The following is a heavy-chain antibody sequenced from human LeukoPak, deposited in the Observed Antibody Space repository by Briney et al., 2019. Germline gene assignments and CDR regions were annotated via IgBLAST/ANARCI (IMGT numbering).Heavy chain of an antibody. CDR3: AKDKLGISYYFDY. D-gene: IGHD7-27*01. V-gene: IGHV3-30*18. J-gene: IGHJ4*02. Sequence: QTGRSLRLSCAASGFSFTSYAMHWVRQAPGKGLEWVAVISYDGSNKYYADSVKGRFTISRDNSKNTLYLQMNSLRAEDTAVYYCAKDKLGISYYFDYWGQGTLVTVSS. CDR1: GFSFTSYA. CDR2: ISYDGSNK.